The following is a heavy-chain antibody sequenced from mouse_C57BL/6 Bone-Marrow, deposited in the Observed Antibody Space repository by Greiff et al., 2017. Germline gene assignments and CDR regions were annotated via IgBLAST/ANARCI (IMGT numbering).Heavy chain of an antibody. D-gene: IGHD1-2*01. Sequence: QVQLQQPGAELVRPGTSVKLSCKASGYTFTSYWMHWVQQRPGQGLEWIGVIDPSDSYTNYNHKFKGKATLTVDTSSSTAYMQLSSLTSEDSAVYYCASDGDGDYWGQGTTLTVSS. J-gene: IGHJ2*01. CDR1: GYTFTSYW. V-gene: IGHV1-59*01. CDR3: ASDGDGDY. CDR2: IDPSDSYT.